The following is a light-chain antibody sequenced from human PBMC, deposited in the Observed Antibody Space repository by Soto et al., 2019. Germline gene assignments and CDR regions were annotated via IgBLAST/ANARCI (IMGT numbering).Light chain of an antibody. J-gene: IGLJ2*01. CDR2: AVN. CDR1: SSDVGGYNF. CDR3: CPYSGSNPIVV. V-gene: IGLV2-14*03. Sequence: HSALTQPASVSGSPGQSITISCTGTSSDVGGYNFVSWYQQHPGKAPRLMIFAVNDRPSGVSTRFSGAKSGNTASLTISGLQAEDEADSYCCPYSGSNPIVVFRGGTKLTV.